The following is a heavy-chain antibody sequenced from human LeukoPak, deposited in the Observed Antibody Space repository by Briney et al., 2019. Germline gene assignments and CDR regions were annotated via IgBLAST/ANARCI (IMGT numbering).Heavy chain of an antibody. J-gene: IGHJ5*02. D-gene: IGHD2-15*01. Sequence: KPSETLSLTCAVYGGSFSGYYWSWIRQPPGKGLEWIGEINHSGSTNYNPSLKSRVTISVDTSKNQFSLKLSSVTAADTAVYYCARGVVVAATRGYNWFDPWGQGTLVTVSS. V-gene: IGHV4-34*01. CDR3: ARGVVVAATRGYNWFDP. CDR1: GGSFSGYY. CDR2: INHSGST.